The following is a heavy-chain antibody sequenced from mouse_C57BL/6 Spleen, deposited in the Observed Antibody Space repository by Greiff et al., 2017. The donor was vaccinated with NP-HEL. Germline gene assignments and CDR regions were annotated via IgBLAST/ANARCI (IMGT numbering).Heavy chain of an antibody. CDR2: INPGSGGT. CDR3: ARGYDDYYDYAMDY. CDR1: GYAFTNYL. J-gene: IGHJ4*01. D-gene: IGHD2-3*01. V-gene: IGHV1-54*01. Sequence: QVQLQQSGAELVRPGTSVKVSCKASGYAFTNYLIEWVKQRPGQGLEWIGVINPGSGGTNYNEKFKGKATLTADKSSSTAYMQLSSLTSEDSAVYFCARGYDDYYDYAMDYWGQGTSVTVSS.